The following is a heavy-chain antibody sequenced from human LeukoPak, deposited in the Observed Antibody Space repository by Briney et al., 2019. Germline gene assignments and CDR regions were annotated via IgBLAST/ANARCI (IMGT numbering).Heavy chain of an antibody. V-gene: IGHV4-59*01. Sequence: SETLSLTCTVSGGSISSYYWSWIRQPPGKGLEWIGYIYYSGSTNYNPSLKSRVTISVDTSKNQFSLKLSSVTAADTAVYYCARDSGSPGWFDPWGQGTLVTVSS. D-gene: IGHD1-26*01. CDR2: IYYSGST. CDR1: GGSISSYY. CDR3: ARDSGSPGWFDP. J-gene: IGHJ5*02.